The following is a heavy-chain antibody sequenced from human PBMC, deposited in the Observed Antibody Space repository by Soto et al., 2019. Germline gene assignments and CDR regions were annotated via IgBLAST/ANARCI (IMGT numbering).Heavy chain of an antibody. CDR2: IYHSGST. J-gene: IGHJ5*02. Sequence: PSETLSLICAVSGGSISSGGYSWSWIRQPPGKGLEWIGYIYHSGSTYYNPSLKSRVTISVDRSKNQFSLKLSSVTAADTAVYYCARAAVKYNWFDPWGQGTLVTVSS. V-gene: IGHV4-30-2*01. CDR1: GGSISSGGYS. CDR3: ARAAVKYNWFDP. D-gene: IGHD4-17*01.